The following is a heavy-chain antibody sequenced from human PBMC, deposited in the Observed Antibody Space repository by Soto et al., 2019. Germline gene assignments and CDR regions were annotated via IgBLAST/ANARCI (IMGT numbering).Heavy chain of an antibody. J-gene: IGHJ4*02. CDR1: GGTFSSYA. CDR3: ARETWKLPYNWNDSVHFDY. V-gene: IGHV1-69*06. CDR2: IIPIFGTA. Sequence: QVQLVQSGAEVKKPGSSVKVSCKASGGTFSSYAISWVRQAPGQGLEWMGGIIPIFGTANYAQKFQGRVTITVDKSTSKAYMELSSMRSEDTAVYYCARETWKLPYNWNDSVHFDYRGQGTLVTVSS. D-gene: IGHD1-20*01.